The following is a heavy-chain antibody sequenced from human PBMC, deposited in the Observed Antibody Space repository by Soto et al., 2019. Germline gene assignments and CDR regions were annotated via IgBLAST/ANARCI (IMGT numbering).Heavy chain of an antibody. D-gene: IGHD6-13*01. CDR2: IKSKTDGGTT. Sequence: PGGSLRLSCAASGFTFSNAWMSWVRQAPGKGLEWVGRIKSKTDGGTTDYAAPVKGRFTISRDDSKNTLYLQMNSLKTEDTAVYYCTTGLHFIAAAVWFDPWGQGTLVTVSS. V-gene: IGHV3-15*01. CDR3: TTGLHFIAAAVWFDP. CDR1: GFTFSNAW. J-gene: IGHJ5*02.